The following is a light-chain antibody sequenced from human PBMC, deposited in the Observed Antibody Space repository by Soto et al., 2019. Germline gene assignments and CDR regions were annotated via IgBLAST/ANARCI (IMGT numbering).Light chain of an antibody. V-gene: IGLV1-40*01. CDR1: SSNIGADFD. CDR3: QSYDSGLSGYV. CDR2: GHS. J-gene: IGLJ1*01. Sequence: QSVLAQPPSVSGAPGQRVTISCTGSSSNIGADFDVHWYQHLPGTAPRLLIYGHSNRPSGVPDRFSGSKSGTSASLAITGLQAEDEADYYCQSYDSGLSGYVFGAGTKLPVL.